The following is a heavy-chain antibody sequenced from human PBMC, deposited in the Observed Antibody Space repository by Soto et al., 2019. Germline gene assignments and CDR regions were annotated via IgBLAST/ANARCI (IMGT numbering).Heavy chain of an antibody. Sequence: SETLSLTCTVSGGSISSGGYYWSWIRQHPGKGLEWIGYIYYSGSTYYNPSLKSRVTISVDTSKNQFSLKLSSVTAADTAVYYCARGHDPIVNYYFDYWGQGTLVTGS. CDR1: GGSISSGGYY. V-gene: IGHV4-31*03. J-gene: IGHJ4*02. D-gene: IGHD1-1*01. CDR3: ARGHDPIVNYYFDY. CDR2: IYYSGST.